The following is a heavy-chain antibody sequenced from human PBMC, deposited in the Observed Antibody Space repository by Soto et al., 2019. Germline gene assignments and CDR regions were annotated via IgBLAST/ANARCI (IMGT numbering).Heavy chain of an antibody. J-gene: IGHJ4*02. CDR2: IYYSGST. CDR1: GGSISSSSYY. V-gene: IGHV4-39*01. D-gene: IGHD6-19*01. CDR3: ARHVWAAVAGTN. Sequence: QLQLQESGPGLVKPSETLSLTCTVSGGSISSSSYYWGWIRQPPGKGLEWIGSIYYSGSTYYNPSLQSRVTISVDTSKNQFSLKLSSVTAADTAVYYCARHVWAAVAGTNWGQGTLVTVSS.